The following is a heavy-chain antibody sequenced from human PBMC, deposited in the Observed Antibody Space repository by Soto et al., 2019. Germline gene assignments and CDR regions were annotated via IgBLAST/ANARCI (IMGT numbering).Heavy chain of an antibody. CDR1: GGSISSGDYY. CDR3: AREQYYYDSSATEIDY. Sequence: SETLSLTCTVSGGSISSGDYYWSWIRQPPGKGLEWIGYIYYSGSTYYNPSLKSRVTISVDTSKNQFSLKLSSVTAADTAVYYXAREQYYYDSSATEIDYWGQGTLVTVSS. J-gene: IGHJ4*02. CDR2: IYYSGST. V-gene: IGHV4-30-4*01. D-gene: IGHD3-22*01.